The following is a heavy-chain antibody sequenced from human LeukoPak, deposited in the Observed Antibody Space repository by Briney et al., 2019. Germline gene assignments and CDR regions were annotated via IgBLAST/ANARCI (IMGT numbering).Heavy chain of an antibody. J-gene: IGHJ4*02. D-gene: IGHD5-18*01. V-gene: IGHV3-48*01. Sequence: GGSLRLSCAASGFTFNNYNMSWVRQAPGKGLEWVSYISYSSSTIYHADSVKGRFAISGDSAKNLVFLQMNSLRAEDTAVYYCARERGYSYVWGQGTLVTVSS. CDR3: ARERGYSYV. CDR1: GFTFNNYN. CDR2: ISYSSSTI.